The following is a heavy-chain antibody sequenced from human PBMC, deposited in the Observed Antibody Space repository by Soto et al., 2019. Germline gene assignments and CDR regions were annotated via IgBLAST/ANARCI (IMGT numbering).Heavy chain of an antibody. J-gene: IGHJ3*02. CDR2: INPNSGGT. V-gene: IGHV1-2*04. Sequence: ASVKVSCKASGYTFTGYYMHWVRQAPGQGLEWMGWINPNSGGTNYAQKFQGCVTMTRDTSISTAYMELSSLKASDTAMYYCASCIAVAGRRGWVDAFDIWGQGTMVTVSS. CDR1: GYTFTGYY. D-gene: IGHD6-19*01. CDR3: ASCIAVAGRRGWVDAFDI.